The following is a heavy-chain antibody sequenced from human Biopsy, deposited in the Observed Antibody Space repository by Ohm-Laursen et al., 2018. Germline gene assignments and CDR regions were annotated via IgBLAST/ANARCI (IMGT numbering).Heavy chain of an antibody. D-gene: IGHD3-22*01. CDR3: TRGGYYYDSLAYYYWFDP. J-gene: IGHJ5*02. CDR2: INAKTGDT. V-gene: IGHV1-2*02. Sequence: ASVKVSCKPSGYTFTGYHVHWVRQAPGQGLEWMGWINAKTGDTNYAQKFQGRVTMTRDTSVSTAYVDLSSLRSDDTAVYYCTRGGYYYDSLAYYYWFDPWGQGTLVTVSS. CDR1: GYTFTGYH.